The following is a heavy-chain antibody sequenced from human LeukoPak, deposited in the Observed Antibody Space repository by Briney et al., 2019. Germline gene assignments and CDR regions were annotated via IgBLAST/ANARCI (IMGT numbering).Heavy chain of an antibody. CDR2: IYYSGST. CDR3: ARVGRIVGAAQDAFDT. CDR1: GGSISSDDYY. Sequence: ASETLSLTCTVSGGSISSDDYYWSWIRQPPGKGLEWIGYIYYSGSTYYNPSLKSRVTISVDTSKNQFSLKLSSVTAADTAVYYCARVGRIVGAAQDAFDTWGQVTMVTVSS. V-gene: IGHV4-30-4*08. D-gene: IGHD1-26*01. J-gene: IGHJ3*02.